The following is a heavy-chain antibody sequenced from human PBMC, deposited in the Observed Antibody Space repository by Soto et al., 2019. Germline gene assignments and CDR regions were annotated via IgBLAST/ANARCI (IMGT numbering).Heavy chain of an antibody. CDR3: AREAGDYALPGSYSYGMDV. J-gene: IGHJ6*02. D-gene: IGHD7-27*01. V-gene: IGHV1-2*02. CDR2: INPNSGGT. CDR1: GYTFTGYY. Sequence: ASVKVSCKASGYTFTGYYMHWVRQAPGQGLEWMGWINPNSGGTNYAQKFQGRVTMTRDTSISTAYMELSRLRSDDTAVYYCAREAGDYALPGSYSYGMDVWGQGTTVTVSS.